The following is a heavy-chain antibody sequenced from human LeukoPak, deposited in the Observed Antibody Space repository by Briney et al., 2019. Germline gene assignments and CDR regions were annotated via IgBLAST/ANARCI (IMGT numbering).Heavy chain of an antibody. Sequence: GGSLRLSCAASGFTFSSYAMSWVRQAPGKGLEWVSAISGSGGSTYYADSVKGRFTISGDNSKNTLYLQMNSLRAEDTAVYYCALYSSSWYSPFDYWGQGTLVTVSS. J-gene: IGHJ4*02. CDR2: ISGSGGST. V-gene: IGHV3-23*01. CDR3: ALYSSSWYSPFDY. D-gene: IGHD6-13*01. CDR1: GFTFSSYA.